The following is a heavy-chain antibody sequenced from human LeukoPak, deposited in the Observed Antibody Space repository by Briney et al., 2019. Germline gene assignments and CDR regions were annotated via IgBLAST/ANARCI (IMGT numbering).Heavy chain of an antibody. D-gene: IGHD2-15*01. Sequence: SETLSLTCTVSGGSISTDYWSWIRQPPGKGLEWIGYGYYSGSASYNPSLKSRGTISVDTSKNQFSLKLSSVTAADTAVYYCARCYADYYYYYGMDVWGQGTTVTVSS. CDR2: GYYSGSA. CDR1: GGSISTDY. J-gene: IGHJ6*02. CDR3: ARCYADYYYYYGMDV. V-gene: IGHV4-59*01.